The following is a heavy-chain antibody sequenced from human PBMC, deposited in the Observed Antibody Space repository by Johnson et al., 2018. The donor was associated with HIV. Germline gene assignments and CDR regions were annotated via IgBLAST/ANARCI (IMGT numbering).Heavy chain of an antibody. CDR2: IYSCGST. CDR3: ARDGRDLVTRGGFDV. J-gene: IGHJ3*01. D-gene: IGHD5-18*01. V-gene: IGHV3-66*03. Sequence: VQLVESGGGLIQPGGSLRLSCAASDFTVSGNYMSWVRQDPGTGLEWVSVIYSCGSTYYADSVKGRFTISRDNSKNTLYLQMNSLRAEDTAVYYCARDGRDLVTRGGFDVWGPGTVVTVSS. CDR1: DFTVSGNY.